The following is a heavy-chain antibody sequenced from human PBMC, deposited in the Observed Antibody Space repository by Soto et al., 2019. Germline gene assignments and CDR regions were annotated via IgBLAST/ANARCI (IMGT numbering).Heavy chain of an antibody. CDR1: GTAIGSSTYY. Sequence: QLQVQESGPGLVKPSETLSLSCTVSGTAIGSSTYYWGWVRQPPGKSPNWTGSISYRSTTYYSPSLQRRVTISSATSKNQFSPQLSSVSASDTAVYYCASHPGIVTAVNFDVWGQGTLVSVSS. J-gene: IGHJ4*02. CDR3: ASHPGIVTAVNFDV. CDR2: ISYRSTT. V-gene: IGHV4-39*01. D-gene: IGHD2-21*02.